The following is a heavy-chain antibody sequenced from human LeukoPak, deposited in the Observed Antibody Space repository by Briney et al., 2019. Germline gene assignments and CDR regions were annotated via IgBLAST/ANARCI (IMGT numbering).Heavy chain of an antibody. J-gene: IGHJ6*02. V-gene: IGHV1-69*13. Sequence: GASVKVSCKASGGTFSSYAISWVRQAPGQGLEWMGGIIPIFGTANYAQKFQGRVTITADESTSTAYMELSSLRSEDTAVYYCARDPGSRSYWSNSGMDVWGQGTTVTVSS. CDR1: GGTFSSYA. D-gene: IGHD3-10*01. CDR3: ARDPGSRSYWSNSGMDV. CDR2: IIPIFGTA.